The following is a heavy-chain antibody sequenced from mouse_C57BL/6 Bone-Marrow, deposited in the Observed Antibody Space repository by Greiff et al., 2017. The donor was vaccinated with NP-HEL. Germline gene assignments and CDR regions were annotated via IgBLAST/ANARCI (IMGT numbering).Heavy chain of an antibody. Sequence: EVKLMESGGGLVQPGGSLSLSCAASGFTFTDYYMSWVRQPPGKALEWLGFIRNKANGYTTEYSASVKGRFTISRDNSQSILYLQMNALRAEDSATYYCARVKLGFYAMDYWGQGTSVTVSS. CDR2: IRNKANGYTT. CDR3: ARVKLGFYAMDY. D-gene: IGHD4-1*01. V-gene: IGHV7-3*01. CDR1: GFTFTDYY. J-gene: IGHJ4*01.